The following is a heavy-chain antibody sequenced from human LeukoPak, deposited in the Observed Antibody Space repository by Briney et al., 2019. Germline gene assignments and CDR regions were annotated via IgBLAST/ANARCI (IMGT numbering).Heavy chain of an antibody. D-gene: IGHD1-1*01. Sequence: PGRSLRLSCAASGFTFSSYGMHWVRQAPGKGLEWVAVIWYDGSSKYYADSVKGRFTISRDNSKNTLYLQMNSLRAEDTAVYYCARESVGWNDYWGQGTLVTVSS. J-gene: IGHJ4*02. CDR3: ARESVGWNDY. V-gene: IGHV3-33*01. CDR1: GFTFSSYG. CDR2: IWYDGSSK.